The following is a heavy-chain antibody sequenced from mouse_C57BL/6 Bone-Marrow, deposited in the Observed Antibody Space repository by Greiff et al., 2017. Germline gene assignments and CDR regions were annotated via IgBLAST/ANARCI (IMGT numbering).Heavy chain of an antibody. CDR3: ARTAYYDYDGGYAMDY. J-gene: IGHJ4*01. CDR1: GYTFTSYD. CDR2: IYPRDGST. D-gene: IGHD2-4*01. Sequence: VKLQESGPELVKPGASVKLSCKASGYTFTSYDINWVKQRPGQGLEWIGWIYPRDGSTKYNEKFKGKAALTVDTSSSTAYMELHSLTSEDSAVYFCARTAYYDYDGGYAMDYWGQGTSVTVSS. V-gene: IGHV1-85*01.